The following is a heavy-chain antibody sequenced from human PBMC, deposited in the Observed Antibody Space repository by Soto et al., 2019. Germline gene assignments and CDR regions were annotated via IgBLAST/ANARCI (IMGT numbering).Heavy chain of an antibody. CDR2: IWYDGTQK. V-gene: IGHV3-33*01. CDR1: GFTFNTYS. Sequence: QVQLEESGGGVVQPGRSLRLSCEASGFTFNTYSMHWVRQPPGKGLEWLAAIWYDGTQKYYSDSVKGRFIISRDNSKKTLYLEMNRLRAEDTAVYYCARAGGTTVTGLWHFDSLGQGTLVTVSS. CDR3: ARAGGTTVTGLWHFDS. J-gene: IGHJ4*02. D-gene: IGHD4-17*01.